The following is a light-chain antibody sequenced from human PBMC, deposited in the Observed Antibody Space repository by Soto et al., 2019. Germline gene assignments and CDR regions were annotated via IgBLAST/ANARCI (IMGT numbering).Light chain of an antibody. CDR1: QSIGYY. J-gene: IGKJ2*01. CDR3: EQSYSTPQNT. CDR2: AAS. V-gene: IGKV1-39*01. Sequence: DIQMTQSPSSLFASVGDRVTITCRASQSIGYYLNWYQQKPGTAPKLLIYAASSLQSGVPSRFSGSGSGTDFTRTISSLQPEDFATYYCEQSYSTPQNTFGQGTKLEIK.